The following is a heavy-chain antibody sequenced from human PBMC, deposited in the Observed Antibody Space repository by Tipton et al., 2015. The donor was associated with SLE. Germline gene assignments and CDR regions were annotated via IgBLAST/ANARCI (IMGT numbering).Heavy chain of an antibody. D-gene: IGHD4-17*01. J-gene: IGHJ4*02. CDR2: IDPRDSYT. V-gene: IGHV5-10-1*01. CDR3: ARHLDYEVVDY. Sequence: QSGAEVKKPGESLRISCKGSGYSFTNYWIAWVRQMPGKGLEWMGTIDPRDSYTNNSPSFQGHVTISADKSISTAYLQWSSLKASDTAMYYCARHLDYEVVDYWGQGTLVTVSS. CDR1: GYSFTNYW.